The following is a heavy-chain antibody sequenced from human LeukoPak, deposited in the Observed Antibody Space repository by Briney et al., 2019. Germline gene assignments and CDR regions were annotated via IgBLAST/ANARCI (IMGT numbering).Heavy chain of an antibody. CDR1: GGSISSYY. CDR3: AGGNLRSQHSSSWFYYYYMDV. Sequence: SETLSLTCTVSGGSISSYYWSWIRQPPGKGLEWIGYIYTSGSTNYNPSLKSRVTISVDTSKNQFSLKLSSVTAADTAVYYCAGGNLRSQHSSSWFYYYYMDVWGKGTTVTVSS. J-gene: IGHJ6*03. V-gene: IGHV4-4*09. CDR2: IYTSGST. D-gene: IGHD6-13*01.